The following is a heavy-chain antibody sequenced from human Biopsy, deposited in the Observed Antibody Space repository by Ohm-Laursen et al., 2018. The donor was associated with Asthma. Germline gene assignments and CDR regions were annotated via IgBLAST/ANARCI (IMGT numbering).Heavy chain of an antibody. V-gene: IGHV1-3*01. J-gene: IGHJ3*02. D-gene: IGHD3-9*01. CDR2: INAGNGNT. CDR1: GYTFINYA. Sequence: ASVKVSCKASGYTFINYAIHWVRRAPGQRLEWMGWINAGNGNTKYSQKFQGRVAISRDTSASTAYMDLSSLRSEDTAVYYCARTYYDFLTGQVNDAFAMWGQGTMVTVSS. CDR3: ARTYYDFLTGQVNDAFAM.